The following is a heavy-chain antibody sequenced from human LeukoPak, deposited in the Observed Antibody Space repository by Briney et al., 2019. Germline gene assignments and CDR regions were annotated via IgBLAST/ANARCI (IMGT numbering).Heavy chain of an antibody. J-gene: IGHJ4*02. CDR2: IKHDGSEK. CDR3: AISSGY. CDR1: GGSISSSNW. D-gene: IGHD6-6*01. Sequence: PSETLSLTCTVSGGSISSSNWWSWVRQPPGRGRQGWANIKHDGSEKYYVESVKGRFTISRDKAKNPLYLQMNSLRAEDTAVYYCAISSGYWGQGTLVTVSS. V-gene: IGHV3-7*01.